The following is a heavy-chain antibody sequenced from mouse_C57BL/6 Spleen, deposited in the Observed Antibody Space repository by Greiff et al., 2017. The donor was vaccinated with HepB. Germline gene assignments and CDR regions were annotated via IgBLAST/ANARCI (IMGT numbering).Heavy chain of an antibody. V-gene: IGHV1-15*01. Sequence: QVQLQQSGAELVRPGASVTLSCKASGYTFTDYEMHWVKQTPVHVLEWIGAIDPETGGTAYNQKFKGKAILTADKSSSTAYMELRSLTSEDSAVYYCTRSILRAYYFDYWGQGTTLTVSS. CDR3: TRSILRAYYFDY. D-gene: IGHD1-1*01. J-gene: IGHJ2*01. CDR1: GYTFTDYE. CDR2: IDPETGGT.